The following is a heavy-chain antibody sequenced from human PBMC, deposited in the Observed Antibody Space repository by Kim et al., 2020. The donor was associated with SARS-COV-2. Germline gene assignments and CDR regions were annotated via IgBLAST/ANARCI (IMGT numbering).Heavy chain of an antibody. CDR2: IYYSGST. CDR1: GGSISSSSYY. CDR3: ARLNKRLGELSSTPFDY. J-gene: IGHJ4*02. D-gene: IGHD3-16*02. Sequence: SETLSLTCTVSGGSISSSSYYWGWIRQPPGKGLEWIGSIYYSGSTYYNPSLKSRVTISVDTSKNQFSLKLSSVTAADTAVYYCARLNKRLGELSSTPFDYWGQGTLVTVSS. V-gene: IGHV4-39*01.